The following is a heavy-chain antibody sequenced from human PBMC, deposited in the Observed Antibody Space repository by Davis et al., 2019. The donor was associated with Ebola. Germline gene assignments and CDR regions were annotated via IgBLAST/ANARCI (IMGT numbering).Heavy chain of an antibody. D-gene: IGHD1-26*01. J-gene: IGHJ4*02. CDR1: GFTFDDYA. Sequence: GESLKISCAASGFTFDDYAMHWVRQAPGKGLECVSVINWDGGTTHYADSVKGRFTISRDNTKNSLYLQMNSLRLEDTAFYYCAKGDRSGTYGGVYFDSWGQGTLVTVSS. CDR2: INWDGGTT. V-gene: IGHV3-43D*03. CDR3: AKGDRSGTYGGVYFDS.